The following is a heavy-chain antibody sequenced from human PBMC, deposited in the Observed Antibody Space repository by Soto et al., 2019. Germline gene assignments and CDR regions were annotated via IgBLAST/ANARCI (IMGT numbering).Heavy chain of an antibody. J-gene: IGHJ6*02. V-gene: IGHV3-13*01. CDR1: GFTFSSYD. CDR2: IATAGDS. Sequence: EVQLVESGGGLIQPGGSLRLSCVASGFTFSSYDMHWVRQGTGKGLEWVSVIATAGDSYHADSVKGRFTISRENAKNSLYLQMNSLRAEDTAVYYCARDRVMDTAMVIVYYYYGMDVWGQGTTVTVSS. CDR3: ARDRVMDTAMVIVYYYYGMDV. D-gene: IGHD5-18*01.